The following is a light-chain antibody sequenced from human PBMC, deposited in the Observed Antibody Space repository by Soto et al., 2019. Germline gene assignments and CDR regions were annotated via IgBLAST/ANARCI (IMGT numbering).Light chain of an antibody. CDR2: HVS. Sequence: QSALTQPASVSGSPGQSITISCTGTSGDVGAYNFVSWYQQHPGKAPKLIVYHVSDRPSGFSSRFSGSKSGNSASLTISGHHAEDEADYYCSSYAGSDTFVFGTGTKVTVL. CDR1: SGDVGAYNF. J-gene: IGLJ1*01. V-gene: IGLV2-14*03. CDR3: SSYAGSDTFV.